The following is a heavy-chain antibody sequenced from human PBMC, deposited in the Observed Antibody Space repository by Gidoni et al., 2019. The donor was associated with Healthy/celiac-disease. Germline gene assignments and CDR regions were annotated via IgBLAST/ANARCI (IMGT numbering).Heavy chain of an antibody. Sequence: STYYNPSLKSRVTISVDTSKNQFSLKLSSVTAADTAVYYCARRVSRKFWTGAFDIWGQGTMVTVSS. J-gene: IGHJ3*02. V-gene: IGHV4-39*01. D-gene: IGHD1-1*01. CDR2: ST. CDR3: ARRVSRKFWTGAFDI.